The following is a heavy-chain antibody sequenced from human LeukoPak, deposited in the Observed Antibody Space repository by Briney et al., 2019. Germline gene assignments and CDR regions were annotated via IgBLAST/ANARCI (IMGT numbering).Heavy chain of an antibody. J-gene: IGHJ4*02. V-gene: IGHV4-39*07. D-gene: IGHD3-3*01. CDR1: GGSISSSSYY. CDR2: IYYSGST. CDR3: ARRPFGVVIVLDY. Sequence: SETLSLTCTVSGGSISSSSYYWGWIRQPPGKGLEWIGSIYYSGSTYYNPSLKSRVTISVDTSKNQFSLKLSSATAADTAVYYCARRPFGVVIVLDYWGQGTLVTVSS.